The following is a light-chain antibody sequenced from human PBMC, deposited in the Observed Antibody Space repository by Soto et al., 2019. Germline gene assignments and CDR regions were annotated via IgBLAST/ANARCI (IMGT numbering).Light chain of an antibody. CDR1: ESLFGF. V-gene: IGKV3-15*01. CDR2: GVS. CDR3: QSYNDWPFA. J-gene: IGKJ2*01. Sequence: EIVMTQSPATLSVSPGERVTLSCRASESLFGFLAWYQQKPGQAPSLLIYGVSTKATCVPARFSGSGSETDFTLTISRLQSDDSAVSYCQSYNDWPFAFGQGTKLEI.